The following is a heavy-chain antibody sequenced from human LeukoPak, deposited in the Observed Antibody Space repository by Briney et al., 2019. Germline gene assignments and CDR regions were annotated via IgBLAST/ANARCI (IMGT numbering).Heavy chain of an antibody. CDR2: INPNSGGT. CDR1: GYTFTGYY. CDR3: ARDDYVWGSYREGSNWFDP. D-gene: IGHD3-16*02. J-gene: IGHJ5*02. V-gene: IGHV1-2*02. Sequence: GASVKVSCKASGYTFTGYYMHWVRHAPGQGLEWMGWINPNSGGTNYAQKFQGRVTMTRDTSISTAYMELSRLRSDDTAVYYCARDDYVWGSYREGSNWFDPWGQGTLVTVSS.